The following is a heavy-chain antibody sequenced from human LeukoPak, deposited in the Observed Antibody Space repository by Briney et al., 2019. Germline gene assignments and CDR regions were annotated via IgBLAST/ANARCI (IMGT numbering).Heavy chain of an antibody. Sequence: ASVKVSCKASGYTFTSYDINWVRQATGQGLEWMGRMNPNSGNTGYAQKFQGRVTMTRNTAISTAYMELSSLRSADTAVYYCARVEKRAMVRGVSCRWFDPWGQGTLVTVSS. CDR2: MNPNSGNT. D-gene: IGHD3-10*01. CDR3: ARVEKRAMVRGVSCRWFDP. V-gene: IGHV1-8*01. J-gene: IGHJ5*02. CDR1: GYTFTSYD.